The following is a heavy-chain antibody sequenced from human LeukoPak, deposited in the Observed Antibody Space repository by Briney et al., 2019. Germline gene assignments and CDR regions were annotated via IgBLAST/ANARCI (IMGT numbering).Heavy chain of an antibody. CDR3: ARNLRPGSSYGYYYGMDV. J-gene: IGHJ6*02. D-gene: IGHD3-10*01. CDR2: IKQDGSEK. V-gene: IGHV3-7*01. CDR1: GFTFSTYW. Sequence: PGGSLRLSCAASGFTFSTYWMCWVRQAAGKGLEWVANIKQDGSEKYYVDSVKGRFTISRDNAKNSLYLQMNSLRAEDTAVYYCARNLRPGSSYGYYYGMDVWGQGTTVTVSS.